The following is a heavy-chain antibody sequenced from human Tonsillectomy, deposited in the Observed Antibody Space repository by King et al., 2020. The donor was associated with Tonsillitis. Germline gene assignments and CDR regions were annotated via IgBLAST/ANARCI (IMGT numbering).Heavy chain of an antibody. CDR1: GFTFSSYW. D-gene: IGHD1-26*01. CDR3: ASGRTLVVATTDPFDY. V-gene: IGHV3-74*01. J-gene: IGHJ4*02. Sequence: VQLVESGGGLVQPGGSLRLSCAASGFTFSSYWMHWVRQAPGKGLVWFSRINSDGSSTSYADSVKGRFTISRDNANNTLYLQMNSLRAEDTAVYYCASGRTLVVATTDPFDYWGQGTLVTVSS. CDR2: INSDGSST.